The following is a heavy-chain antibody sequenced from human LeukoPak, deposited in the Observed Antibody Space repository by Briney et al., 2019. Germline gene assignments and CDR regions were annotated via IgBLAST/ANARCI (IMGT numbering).Heavy chain of an antibody. CDR3: ASGSHIRVYDTNPYYGHY. J-gene: IGHJ4*02. V-gene: IGHV1-46*01. CDR1: GYTFTNHY. D-gene: IGHD3-22*01. Sequence: ASVKVSCKASGYTFTNHYMHWVRQAPGQGLEWMGIINPSGGGASYAQKFQGRVTMTRDMSTSTVYMELSSLRSEDTALYYCASGSHIRVYDTNPYYGHYWGQGTLVTVSS. CDR2: INPSGGGA.